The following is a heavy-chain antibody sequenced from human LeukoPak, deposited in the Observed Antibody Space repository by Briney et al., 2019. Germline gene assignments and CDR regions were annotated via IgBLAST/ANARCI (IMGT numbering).Heavy chain of an antibody. J-gene: IGHJ6*02. V-gene: IGHV3-11*03. CDR3: ARSVDSWSRMDV. CDR1: GFXFSDYY. D-gene: IGHD4-11*01. CDR2: ISSSSSNT. Sequence: GGSLRLSCAASGFXFSDYYISWIRQAPGKGLEWVSFISSSSSNTKYADFVKGRFTISRDNAKNSLYLQMNSLRAEDATVYYCARSVDSWSRMDVWGQGTRVTVSS.